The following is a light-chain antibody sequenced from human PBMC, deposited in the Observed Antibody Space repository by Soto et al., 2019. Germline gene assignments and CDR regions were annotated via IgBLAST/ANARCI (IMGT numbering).Light chain of an antibody. CDR2: ESS. J-gene: IGKJ1*01. CDR1: QNVRSY. Sequence: DIHMAQSPSSVSASVGDTVTITCRASQNVRSYLNWYQQKPGKAPKLLIYESSTLESGVPSTFSGDGFGTDFTLTISSLHPDDFATYYCQQSFFAPPTFXRGTKADIK. CDR3: QQSFFAPPT. V-gene: IGKV1-39*01.